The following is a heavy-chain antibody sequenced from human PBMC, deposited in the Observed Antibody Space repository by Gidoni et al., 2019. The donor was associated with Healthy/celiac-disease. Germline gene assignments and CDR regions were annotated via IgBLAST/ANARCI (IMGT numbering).Heavy chain of an antibody. CDR1: GYTFTSYA. CDR2: INAGNGNT. CDR3: ARDAVDDFWSGYSGY. D-gene: IGHD3-3*01. Sequence: QVQLVQSGAEVKKPGASVKVSCKASGYTFTSYAMHWVRQAPGPRLEWMGWINAGNGNTKYSQKFQGRVTITRDTSASTAYMELSSLRSEDTAVYYCARDAVDDFWSGYSGYWGQGTLVTVSS. J-gene: IGHJ4*02. V-gene: IGHV1-3*01.